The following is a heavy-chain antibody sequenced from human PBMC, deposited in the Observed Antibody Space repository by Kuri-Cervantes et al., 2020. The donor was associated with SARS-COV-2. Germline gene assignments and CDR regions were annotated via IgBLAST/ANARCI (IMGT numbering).Heavy chain of an antibody. CDR2: IYHSGST. J-gene: IGHJ3*02. Sequence: SETLSLTCTVSGYSIGSGYYWGWIRQPPGKGLEWIGSIYHSGSTYYNPSLKSRVTISVDTSKNQFSLKLSSVTAADTAVYYCARDPRVLTRNYQPEAFDIWGQGTMVTVSS. V-gene: IGHV4-38-2*02. CDR3: ARDPRVLTRNYQPEAFDI. CDR1: GYSIGSGYY. D-gene: IGHD1-7*01.